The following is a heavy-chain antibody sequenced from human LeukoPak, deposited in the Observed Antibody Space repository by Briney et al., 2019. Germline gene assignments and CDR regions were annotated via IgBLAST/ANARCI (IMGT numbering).Heavy chain of an antibody. CDR3: ARQNIAAAGKYYYYYGMDV. CDR2: IYTSGST. D-gene: IGHD6-13*01. J-gene: IGHJ6*02. Sequence: SETLSLTCTVSGGSISSGSYYWSWIRQPAGKGLEWIGRIYTSGSTNYNPSLKSRVTISVDTSKNQFSLKLSSVTAADTAVYYCARQNIAAAGKYYYYYGMDVWGQGTTVTVSS. V-gene: IGHV4-61*02. CDR1: GGSISSGSYY.